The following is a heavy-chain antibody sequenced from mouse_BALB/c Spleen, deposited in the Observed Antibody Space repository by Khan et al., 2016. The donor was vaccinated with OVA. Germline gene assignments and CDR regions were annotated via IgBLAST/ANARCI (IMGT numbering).Heavy chain of an antibody. D-gene: IGHD1-1*02. Sequence: VELVESGPGLVAPSQSLSITCTISGFSLTNYGVHWVRQPPGKGLEWLVVIWSDGSATYNSALKSRLSISKDNSKNQVFLKMNSLQTDDTAMYYCARQPDYHYYIMDYWGQGTSVTVSS. V-gene: IGHV2-6-1*01. J-gene: IGHJ4*01. CDR1: GFSLTNYG. CDR3: ARQPDYHYYIMDY. CDR2: IWSDGSA.